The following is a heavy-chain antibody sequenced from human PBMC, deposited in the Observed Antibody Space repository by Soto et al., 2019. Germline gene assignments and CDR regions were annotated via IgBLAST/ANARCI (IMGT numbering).Heavy chain of an antibody. CDR3: ARGGLDRGLLPRPFDY. D-gene: IGHD3-22*01. CDR2: INHSGST. J-gene: IGHJ4*02. Sequence: PSETLSLTCAVYGGSFSGYYWSWIRQPPGKGLEWIGEINHSGSTNYNPPLKSRVTISVDTSKNQFSLKLSSVTAADTAVYYCARGGLDRGLLPRPFDYWGQGTLVTVSS. CDR1: GGSFSGYY. V-gene: IGHV4-34*01.